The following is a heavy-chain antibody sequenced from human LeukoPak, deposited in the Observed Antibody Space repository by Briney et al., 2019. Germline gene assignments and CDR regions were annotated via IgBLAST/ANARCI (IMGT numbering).Heavy chain of an antibody. Sequence: GGSLRLSCAASGFTFSSYDIHWVRQATGKGLEWVSGIGTAGEIYYPGSVKGRFTLSRDNSKNTLYLQMNSLRAEDTAVFYCAKGGARLHSYYFDYWGQGTLVTVSS. CDR2: IGTAGEI. J-gene: IGHJ4*02. V-gene: IGHV3-13*01. D-gene: IGHD3-16*01. CDR3: AKGGARLHSYYFDY. CDR1: GFTFSSYD.